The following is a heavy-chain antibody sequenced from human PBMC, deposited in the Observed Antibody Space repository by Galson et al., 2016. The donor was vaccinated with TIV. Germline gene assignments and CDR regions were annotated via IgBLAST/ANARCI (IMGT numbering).Heavy chain of an antibody. D-gene: IGHD5-12*01. CDR3: VSPLWILDWAFS. V-gene: IGHV5-51*01. Sequence: QSGAEVKKPGESLKISCQASGYRITNYWIGWVRQMPGKGLEWVGIFYPGDGSTKYSPSFQGRVTISADKSSNTANLQLRSLKASDTAIYYCVSPLWILDWAFSWGQGALVTVSS. CDR1: GYRITNYW. J-gene: IGHJ4*02. CDR2: FYPGDGST.